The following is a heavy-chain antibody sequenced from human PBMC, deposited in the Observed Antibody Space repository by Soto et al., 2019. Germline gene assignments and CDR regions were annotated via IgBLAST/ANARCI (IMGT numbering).Heavy chain of an antibody. J-gene: IGHJ6*02. CDR3: TPDSSSGAYHYYFGMDV. D-gene: IGHD3-22*01. V-gene: IGHV3-15*01. Sequence: EVQLVESGGGLVKPGGSLRLSCAASGFTFSNAWMSWVRQAPGKGLEWVGRIKSKTDGGTTDYAAPVEGRFTISRDDSKNTRYLQMNSLRTEDTAVYYWTPDSSSGAYHYYFGMDVGGQGTTVTVSS. CDR1: GFTFSNAW. CDR2: IKSKTDGGTT.